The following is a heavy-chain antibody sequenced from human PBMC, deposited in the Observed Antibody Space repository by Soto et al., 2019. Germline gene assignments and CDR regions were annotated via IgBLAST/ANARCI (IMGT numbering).Heavy chain of an antibody. V-gene: IGHV4-61*01. CDR2: IYYGGST. D-gene: IGHD6-19*01. J-gene: IGHJ4*02. CDR3: ARVGQWRVPPDY. CDR1: GGSVSSGSYY. Sequence: QVQLQESGPGLVKPSETLSLICTVSGGSVSSGSYYWSWIRQPPGKGLEWIGYIYYGGSTKYNPSLSRWVPISVDASQNQFSLKLKSVTAADTAIYYCARVGQWRVPPDYWGPGTLLTVSS.